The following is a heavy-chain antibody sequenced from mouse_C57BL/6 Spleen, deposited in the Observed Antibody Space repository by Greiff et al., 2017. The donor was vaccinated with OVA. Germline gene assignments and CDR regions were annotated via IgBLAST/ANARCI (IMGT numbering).Heavy chain of an antibody. CDR2: IYPRSGNT. CDR3: ARKDLMDPFAY. J-gene: IGHJ3*01. V-gene: IGHV1-81*01. D-gene: IGHD1-1*02. CDR1: GYTFTSYG. Sequence: QVQLQQSGAELARPGASVKLSCKASGYTFTSYGISWVKQRTGQGLEWIGEIYPRSGNTYYNEKFKGKATLTADKSSSTAYMELRSLTSEDSAVYFCARKDLMDPFAYWGQGTLVTVSA.